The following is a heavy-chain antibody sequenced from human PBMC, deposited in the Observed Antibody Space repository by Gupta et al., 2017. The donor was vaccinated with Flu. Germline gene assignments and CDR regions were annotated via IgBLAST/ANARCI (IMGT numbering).Heavy chain of an antibody. Sequence: EVQLLESGGGSILPGGSLRVSCAASGFTFSNYAMTWVRQAPGKGLEWVSTISGNGISTYYADSVKGRFTISRDNSKNTVNLQMNSLRAEDSAVYDCTKGGGWWDPFDPWGQGTLVAVSS. CDR1: GFTFSNYA. CDR3: TKGGGWWDPFDP. CDR2: ISGNGIST. V-gene: IGHV3-23*01. D-gene: IGHD2-8*02. J-gene: IGHJ5*02.